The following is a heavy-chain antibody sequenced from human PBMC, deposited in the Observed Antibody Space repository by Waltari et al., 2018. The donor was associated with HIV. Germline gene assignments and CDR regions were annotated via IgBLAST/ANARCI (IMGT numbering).Heavy chain of an antibody. D-gene: IGHD7-27*01. CDR2: IRSGGSVV. CDR1: GFTFGTYS. Sequence: VQLGESGGGWVQPGGSLGLSWEASGFTFGTYSMNWVRQAPGGGLEWVAYIRSGGSVVYYSDSVKGRFTSSRDNAKNSLYLEMNSLTVDDTALYFCARDADHWEQHYFDVWGQGTPVTVSP. CDR3: ARDADHWEQHYFDV. V-gene: IGHV3-48*01. J-gene: IGHJ4*02.